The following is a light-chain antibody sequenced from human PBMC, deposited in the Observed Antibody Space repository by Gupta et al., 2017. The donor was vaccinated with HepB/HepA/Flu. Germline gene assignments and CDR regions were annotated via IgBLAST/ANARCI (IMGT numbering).Light chain of an antibody. J-gene: IGKJ4*01. CDR2: ATS. CDR3: QQDKSHPLT. CDR1: QGVGNS. Sequence: DIQMTQSPSSLSASVGDRVTITCRASQGVGNSLAWYQQRPGKAPKSLIYATSNLQSGVPSKFSGSGSGTDFTLTISSLQPEDFAIYYCQQDKSHPLTFGGGTKVEIK. V-gene: IGKV1-16*02.